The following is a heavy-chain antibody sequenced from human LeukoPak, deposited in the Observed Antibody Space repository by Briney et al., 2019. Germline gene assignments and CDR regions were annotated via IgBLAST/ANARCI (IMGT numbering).Heavy chain of an antibody. V-gene: IGHV1-24*01. Sequence: ASVKVSCKVSGYTLTELSMHWVRQAPGKGLEWMGGFDPEDGETIYAQKFQGRVTMTEDTSTDTAYMELSSLRSEDTAVYYCAIVSSATVLNWFDPWGQGTLVTVSS. CDR3: AIVSSATVLNWFDP. CDR1: GYTLTELS. D-gene: IGHD3-22*01. J-gene: IGHJ5*02. CDR2: FDPEDGET.